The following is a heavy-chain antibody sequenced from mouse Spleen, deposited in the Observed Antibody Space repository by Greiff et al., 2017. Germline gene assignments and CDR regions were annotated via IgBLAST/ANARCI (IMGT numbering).Heavy chain of an antibody. Sequence: LQQPGSELVRPGASVKLSCKASGYTFTSYWMHWVKQRPGQGLEWIGNIYPGSGSTNYDEKFKSKATLTVDTSSSTAYMQLSSLTSEDSAVYYCTREDYDGAWFAYWGQGTLVTVSA. CDR2: IYPGSGST. V-gene: IGHV1S22*01. J-gene: IGHJ3*01. D-gene: IGHD2-4*01. CDR1: GYTFTSYW. CDR3: TREDYDGAWFAY.